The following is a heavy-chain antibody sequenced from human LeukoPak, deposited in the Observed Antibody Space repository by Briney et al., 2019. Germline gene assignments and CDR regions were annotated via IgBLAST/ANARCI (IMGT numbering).Heavy chain of an antibody. CDR1: GYTFTNYA. CDR2: ISVYSDDT. Sequence: ASVKVSCKASGYTFTNYAISWVRQAPGQGLEWMGWISVYSDDTKSAQNLQGRITMTTDTSTSTAYMELRSLRSDDTAVYYCARKGDSSGYFFRPDYWGQGTLVTVSS. V-gene: IGHV1-18*01. D-gene: IGHD3-22*01. J-gene: IGHJ4*02. CDR3: ARKGDSSGYFFRPDY.